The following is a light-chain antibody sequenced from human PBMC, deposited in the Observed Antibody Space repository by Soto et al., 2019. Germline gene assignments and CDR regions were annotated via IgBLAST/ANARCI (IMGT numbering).Light chain of an antibody. CDR1: SSDVGDNKF. V-gene: IGLV2-14*01. J-gene: IGLJ2*01. CDR2: EVS. Sequence: QSALTQPASVSGSPEQSITISCPGTSSDVGDNKFVSWYQQNPGKAPTLVIYEVSNRPGGVSTRFSGSKSGNPASLTISGLQAEDEADYYCSLYIISSILVVFGGGTRHTVL. CDR3: SLYIISSILVV.